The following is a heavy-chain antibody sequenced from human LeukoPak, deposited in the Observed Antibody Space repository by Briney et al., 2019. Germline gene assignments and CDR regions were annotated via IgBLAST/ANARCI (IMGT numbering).Heavy chain of an antibody. Sequence: ASVKVSCKASGYTLTDYYIHWVRQAPGQGLEWMGWMNPNSGNTGYAQKFQGRVTITRNTSISTAYMELSSLRYEDTAVYYCARDYYGSKSSSFDPWGQGTLVTVSS. CDR2: MNPNSGNT. CDR3: ARDYYGSKSSSFDP. D-gene: IGHD3-10*01. CDR1: GYTLTDYY. V-gene: IGHV1-8*03. J-gene: IGHJ5*02.